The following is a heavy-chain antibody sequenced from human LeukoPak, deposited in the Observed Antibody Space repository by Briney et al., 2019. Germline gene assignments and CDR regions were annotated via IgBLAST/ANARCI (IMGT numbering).Heavy chain of an antibody. J-gene: IGHJ4*02. V-gene: IGHV1-2*02. Sequence: VASVKVSCKASGYTFPGYYMHWVRQAPGQGLEWMGWINPNSGGTNYAQKFQGRVTMTRDTSISTAYMELSRLRPDDTAVYYCAREHSSSSGKVFDYWGQGTLVTVSS. CDR2: INPNSGGT. D-gene: IGHD6-6*01. CDR1: GYTFPGYY. CDR3: AREHSSSSGKVFDY.